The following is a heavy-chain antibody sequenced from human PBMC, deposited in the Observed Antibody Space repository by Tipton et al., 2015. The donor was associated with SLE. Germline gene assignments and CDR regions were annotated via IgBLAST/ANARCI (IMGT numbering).Heavy chain of an antibody. CDR3: ASEWLPFYYYMDV. CDR1: GFTFSSYW. J-gene: IGHJ6*03. Sequence: SLRLSCAASGFTFSSYWMQWVRQAPGKGLVWVSRINPDGLNTAYADSVRGRFTISRDNAKNTLYLQMNSLRAEDTAVYYCASEWLPFYYYMDVWGKGTTVTVSS. D-gene: IGHD6-19*01. CDR2: INPDGLNT. V-gene: IGHV3-74*01.